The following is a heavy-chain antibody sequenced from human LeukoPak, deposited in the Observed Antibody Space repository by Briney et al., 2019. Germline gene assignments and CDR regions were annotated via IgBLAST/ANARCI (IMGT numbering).Heavy chain of an antibody. J-gene: IGHJ4*02. Sequence: SETLSLTCTVSGGSVSSGSYYWSWIRQPPGQGLEWIGYIYYSGSTNYNPSLKSRVTISVDTSKNQFSLKLSSVTAADTAVYYCARGGSSWVYYFDYWGQGTLVTVSS. CDR3: ARGGSSWVYYFDY. V-gene: IGHV4-61*01. CDR1: GGSVSSGSYY. CDR2: IYYSGST. D-gene: IGHD6-13*01.